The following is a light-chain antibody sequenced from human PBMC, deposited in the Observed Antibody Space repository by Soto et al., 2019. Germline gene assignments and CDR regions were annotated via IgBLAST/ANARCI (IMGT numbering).Light chain of an antibody. Sequence: QSALTQPPSASGSPGQSVTISCAGTSSDVGGYNYVSWYQQYPGKVPKLMIYEVSERPSGVPDRFSGSKSGNTAFLTVSGLQAEDEADYYCASYTSSSTSVIFGRGTKVTVL. V-gene: IGLV2-8*01. CDR1: SSDVGGYNY. J-gene: IGLJ2*01. CDR2: EVS. CDR3: ASYTSSSTSVI.